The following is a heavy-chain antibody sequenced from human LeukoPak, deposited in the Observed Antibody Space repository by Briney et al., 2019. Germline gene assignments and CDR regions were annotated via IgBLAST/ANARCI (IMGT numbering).Heavy chain of an antibody. CDR2: MNPNSGNT. D-gene: IGHD1-7*01. Sequence: GASVKVSCKASGYTFTSYDINWVRQATGQGLEWMGWMNPNSGNTGYAQKFQGRVTITRNTSISTAYMELSSLRSEDTAVYYCARGRVKTTRRSYYNYMDVWGKGTTVTVSS. CDR1: GYTFTSYD. CDR3: ARGRVKTTRRSYYNYMDV. J-gene: IGHJ6*03. V-gene: IGHV1-8*03.